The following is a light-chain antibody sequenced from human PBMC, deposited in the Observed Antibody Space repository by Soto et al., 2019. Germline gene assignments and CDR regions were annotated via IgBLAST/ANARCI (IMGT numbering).Light chain of an antibody. CDR3: QQLNSYPQT. V-gene: IGKV1-9*01. Sequence: DIQMTQSPSTLSGSEGDRVPITCQASRGISSYLAWYQQKPGKAPKLLVYSASTLQSGVPSRFSGSGSGPDFTLTISSLQPEDSATYFCQQLNSYPQTFGQGTRLEI. J-gene: IGKJ5*01. CDR2: SAS. CDR1: RGISSY.